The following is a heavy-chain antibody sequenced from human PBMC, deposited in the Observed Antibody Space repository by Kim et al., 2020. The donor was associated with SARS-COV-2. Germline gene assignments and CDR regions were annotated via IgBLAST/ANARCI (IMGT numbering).Heavy chain of an antibody. J-gene: IGHJ4*02. CDR3: ARGLSNSSWRL. V-gene: IGHV4-34*01. Sequence: TNYDRAVKSLVTISVDTSKNQFSMKLSSVTAAETAVYYCARGLSNSSWRLWGEGALVTVYS. D-gene: IGHD6-13*01. CDR2: T.